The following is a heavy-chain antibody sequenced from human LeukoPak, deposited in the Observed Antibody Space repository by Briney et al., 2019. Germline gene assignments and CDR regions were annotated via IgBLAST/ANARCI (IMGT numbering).Heavy chain of an antibody. CDR3: ARGLWFGEQDGLGI. CDR1: GYSITSHY. V-gene: IGHV4-59*11. D-gene: IGHD3-10*01. CDR2: IFAGGTT. Sequence: SETLSLTCVVSGYSITSHYWSWIRQSPGKGLEWIGNIFAGGTTNYNPPLKSRVSISMDTSKNQFSLKMTSVTAADTAIYFCARGLWFGEQDGLGIWGPGTVVTVAS. J-gene: IGHJ3*02.